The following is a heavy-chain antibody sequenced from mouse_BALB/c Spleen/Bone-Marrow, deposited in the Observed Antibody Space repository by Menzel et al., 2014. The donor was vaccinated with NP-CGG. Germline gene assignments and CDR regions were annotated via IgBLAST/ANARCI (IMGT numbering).Heavy chain of an antibody. J-gene: IGHJ3*01. D-gene: IGHD1-1*01. Sequence: QVQLQQSGAELAKPGASVKMSCRASGYTFTSYWMHWVKQRPGQGLEWIGYINPSTGYTEYNQKFKDKATLTADKSSNTAYMQLSSLTSEDSAVYYGARGYGSSPVFAYRGQGTLVTVSP. CDR2: INPSTGYT. CDR1: GYTFTSYW. V-gene: IGHV1-7*01. CDR3: ARGYGSSPVFAY.